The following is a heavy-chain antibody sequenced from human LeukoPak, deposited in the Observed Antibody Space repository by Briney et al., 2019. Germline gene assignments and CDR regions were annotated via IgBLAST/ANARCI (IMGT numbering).Heavy chain of an antibody. J-gene: IGHJ5*02. Sequence: SETLSLTCTVSGGSISSSSYYWGWIRQPPGEGLEWIGSIYYSGSTYYNPSLKSRVTISVDTSKNQFSLKLSSVTAADTAVYYCARQSDCSSTSCYSGFDPWGQGTLVTVSS. CDR2: IYYSGST. CDR3: ARQSDCSSTSCYSGFDP. V-gene: IGHV4-39*01. D-gene: IGHD2-2*01. CDR1: GGSISSSSYY.